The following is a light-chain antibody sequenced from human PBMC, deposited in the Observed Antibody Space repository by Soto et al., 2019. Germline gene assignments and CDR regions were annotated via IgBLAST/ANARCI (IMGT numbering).Light chain of an antibody. V-gene: IGKV3D-15*01. Sequence: EVVLTQSPDALSVYPGGRATLSCRASQSISRTLAWYQQKSGQPPRLLIYEASTRATGFPARFSGSGSGTEFTLTISSLQSEDFAVYYCQQYNNWPLTFGGGTKVDI. J-gene: IGKJ4*01. CDR2: EAS. CDR1: QSISRT. CDR3: QQYNNWPLT.